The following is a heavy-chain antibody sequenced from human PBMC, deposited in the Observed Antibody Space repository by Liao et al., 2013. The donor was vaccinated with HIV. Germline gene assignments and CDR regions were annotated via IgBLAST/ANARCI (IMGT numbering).Heavy chain of an antibody. J-gene: IGHJ4*02. CDR3: ARGTPGGIGD. Sequence: QVQLQQWGAGLVKPSQTLSLTCTVSGGSISSGNYFWTWIRQPAGKGLEWIGRIYISGSTNYNPSLKSRVTISVDMSKDQFSLRLNSVTAADTALYFCARGTPGGIGDWGQGTLVTVSS. D-gene: IGHD3-16*01. V-gene: IGHV4-61*02. CDR1: GGSISSGNYF. CDR2: IYISGST.